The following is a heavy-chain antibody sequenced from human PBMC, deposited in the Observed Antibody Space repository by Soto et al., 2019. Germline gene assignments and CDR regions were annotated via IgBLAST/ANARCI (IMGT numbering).Heavy chain of an antibody. D-gene: IGHD3-10*02. Sequence: QGQLVQSGAEVREPGASVKVSCQASGYIFNNYGLSWVRQVPGQGLAWLGWIVPYVGKTDYAHKFRAIVTLIADPTTNTAHMALRSLTADDSAFYYCALCYCSVGSCFTFWHFDLCGRGTLVTVSS. CDR3: ALCYCSVGSCFTFWHFDL. V-gene: IGHV1-18*01. CDR2: IVPYVGKT. J-gene: IGHJ2*01. CDR1: GYIFNNYG.